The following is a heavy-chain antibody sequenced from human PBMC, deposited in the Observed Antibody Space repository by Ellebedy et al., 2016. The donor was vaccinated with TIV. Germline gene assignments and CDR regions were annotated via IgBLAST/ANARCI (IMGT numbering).Heavy chain of an antibody. CDR3: ARFSRGAPFVDYLYYMDV. V-gene: IGHV3-7*01. J-gene: IGHJ6*03. CDR2: ITVDGSEQ. CDR1: GFSFSSHW. D-gene: IGHD2-15*01. Sequence: PGGSLRLSCAASGFSFSSHWMSWVRQAPGKGLEWVAEITVDGSEQYYLESVKGRFTISRDNAKNSLYLQMNSLRAEDTAVYYCARFSRGAPFVDYLYYMDVWGKGTAVTVSS.